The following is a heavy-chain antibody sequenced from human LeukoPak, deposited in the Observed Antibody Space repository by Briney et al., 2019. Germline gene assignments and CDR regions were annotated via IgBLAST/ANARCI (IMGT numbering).Heavy chain of an antibody. D-gene: IGHD3-3*01. V-gene: IGHV4-38-2*02. CDR3: ARDHYDFWSGYYVV. CDR1: GYSISSGYY. Sequence: PSETLSLTCTVSGYSISSGYYWGWIRQPPGKGLEWIGSIYHSGSTYYNPSLKSRVTISVDTSKNQFSLKLSSVTAADTAVYYCARDHYDFWSGYYVVWGQGTLVTVSS. J-gene: IGHJ4*02. CDR2: IYHSGST.